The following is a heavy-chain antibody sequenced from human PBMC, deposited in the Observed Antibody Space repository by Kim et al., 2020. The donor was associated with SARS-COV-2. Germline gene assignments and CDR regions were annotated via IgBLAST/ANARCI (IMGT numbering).Heavy chain of an antibody. CDR3: AKDLGLLGYYFDY. J-gene: IGHJ4*02. D-gene: IGHD7-27*01. V-gene: IGHV3-33*06. Sequence: YADSRQGRFTTSRDNSKTTLYLQMNSLRAEAPAVYYCAKDLGLLGYYFDYWGQGTLVTVSS.